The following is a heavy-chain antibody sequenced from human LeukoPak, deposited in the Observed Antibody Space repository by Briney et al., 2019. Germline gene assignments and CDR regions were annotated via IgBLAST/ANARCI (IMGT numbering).Heavy chain of an antibody. J-gene: IGHJ4*02. Sequence: ASVKVSCKASGYTFTSYGISWVRQAPGQGLEWMGWINPNSGGTNYAQKFQGRVTMTRDTSISTAYMELSRLRSDDTAVYYCARDSGRIDYWGQGTLVTVSS. CDR1: GYTFTSYG. D-gene: IGHD6-19*01. CDR2: INPNSGGT. V-gene: IGHV1-2*02. CDR3: ARDSGRIDY.